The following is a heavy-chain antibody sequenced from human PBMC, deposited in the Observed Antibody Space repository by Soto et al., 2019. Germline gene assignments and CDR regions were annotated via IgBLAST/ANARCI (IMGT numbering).Heavy chain of an antibody. Sequence: EVELLESGGGLVQPAGSLRLSCAASGFTFSTYAMGWVHQAPGKGLEWVSVVSSGGGTHYADSVKGRFTVSRDNSKNTLSLQMNSLRADDTAVYYCAKRRGAGGHFDYWGQGALVTVSS. CDR3: AKRRGAGGHFDY. CDR1: GFTFSTYA. J-gene: IGHJ4*02. V-gene: IGHV3-23*01. CDR2: VSSGGGT. D-gene: IGHD2-15*01.